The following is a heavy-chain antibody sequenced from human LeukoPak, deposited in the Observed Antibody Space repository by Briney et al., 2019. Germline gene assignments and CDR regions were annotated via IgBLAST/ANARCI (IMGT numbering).Heavy chain of an antibody. Sequence: GGSLRLSCAASGLTFTSHAMSWVRQPPGKGLEWVSSIFPSGGEIHYADSVRGRFTISRDISKNAVYLQMNSLRAEDTAVYYCARDSYGDANFDSWGQGTLVTVSS. CDR3: ARDSYGDANFDS. CDR2: IFPSGGEI. D-gene: IGHD4-17*01. CDR1: GLTFTSHA. V-gene: IGHV3-23*01. J-gene: IGHJ4*02.